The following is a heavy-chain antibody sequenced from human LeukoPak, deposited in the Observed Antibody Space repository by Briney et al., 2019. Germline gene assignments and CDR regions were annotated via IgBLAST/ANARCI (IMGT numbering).Heavy chain of an antibody. CDR2: IHDSGST. Sequence: PSETLSLTWTVSGCTISLNYWNWIRQPPGKGLEWIGYIHDSGSTKYNPSLKSRVTISVDTSKNQFSLKLSSVTAADTAVYYWARWYYSGWAFDYWGQGTLVTVSS. V-gene: IGHV4-59*08. CDR3: ARWYYSGWAFDY. J-gene: IGHJ4*02. CDR1: GCTISLNY. D-gene: IGHD6-19*01.